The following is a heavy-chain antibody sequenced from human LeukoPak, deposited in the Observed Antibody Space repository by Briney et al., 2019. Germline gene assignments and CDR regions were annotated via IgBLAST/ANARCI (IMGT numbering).Heavy chain of an antibody. Sequence: GALRLSCAVSGFTFSDHFLDWVRQAPGKGLEWVGRSRNKAKSYTKEYAASVKGRFTISRNDSKNPLYLQMNNLKTEDTAVYYCVRVGSVAGSDYLDYWGQGTLVTVSS. CDR1: GFTFSDHF. CDR2: SRNKAKSYTK. D-gene: IGHD6-19*01. CDR3: VRVGSVAGSDYLDY. V-gene: IGHV3-72*01. J-gene: IGHJ4*02.